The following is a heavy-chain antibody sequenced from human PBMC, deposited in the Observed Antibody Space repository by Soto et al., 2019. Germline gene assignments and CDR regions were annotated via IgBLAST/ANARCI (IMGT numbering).Heavy chain of an antibody. V-gene: IGHV3-15*01. J-gene: IGHJ4*02. CDR3: STAPISL. Sequence: PGGSLSLSCVVSGFTFSNVWMSWVRQAPGKGLEWVGRIKSKTDGGTTNYAAPVKGRFTISRDDSKNTLYLQMNSLKTEDTAVYFCSTAPISLWGQGTLVTVSS. CDR2: IKSKTDGGTT. CDR1: GFTFSNVW.